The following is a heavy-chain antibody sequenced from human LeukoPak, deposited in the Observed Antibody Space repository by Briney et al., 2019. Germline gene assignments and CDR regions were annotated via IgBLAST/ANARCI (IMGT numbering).Heavy chain of an antibody. CDR2: ITTSSDYK. CDR1: GFTFSAYT. CDR3: ARDPAATPLDY. V-gene: IGHV3-21*01. Sequence: PGGSLRLSCAASGFTFSAYTMSWVRQAPGKGLEWVSSITTSSDYKYYADSLRGRLTISRDNAKNSLFLQMNSLRGDHTAVPYCARDPAATPLDYWGQGILVTVSS. J-gene: IGHJ4*02. D-gene: IGHD6-13*01.